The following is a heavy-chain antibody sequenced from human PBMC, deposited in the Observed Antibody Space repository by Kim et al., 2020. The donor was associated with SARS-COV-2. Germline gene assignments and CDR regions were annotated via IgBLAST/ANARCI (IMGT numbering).Heavy chain of an antibody. D-gene: IGHD4-17*01. CDR2: ISSSSSYI. Sequence: GGSLRLSCAASGFTFSSYSMNWVRQAPGKGLEWVSSISSSSSYIYYADSVKGRFTISRDNAKNSLYLQMNSLRAEDTAVYYCARDLSLPEDYGGNPGRYYYYYGMDVWGQGTTVTVSS. V-gene: IGHV3-21*01. CDR1: GFTFSSYS. J-gene: IGHJ6*02. CDR3: ARDLSLPEDYGGNPGRYYYYYGMDV.